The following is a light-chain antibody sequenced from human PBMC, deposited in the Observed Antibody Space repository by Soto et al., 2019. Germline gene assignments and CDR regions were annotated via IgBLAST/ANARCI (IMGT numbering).Light chain of an antibody. CDR2: DAS. CDR3: QQYNSYSGT. J-gene: IGKJ1*01. CDR1: QTISSW. Sequence: DIQMTQSPSTLSGSVGDRVTITCRASQTISSWLAWYQQKPGKAPKLLIYDASSLESGVPLRFSGSGSGTEFTLTISSLQPDDFATYYCQQYNSYSGTFGQGTQVDIK. V-gene: IGKV1-5*01.